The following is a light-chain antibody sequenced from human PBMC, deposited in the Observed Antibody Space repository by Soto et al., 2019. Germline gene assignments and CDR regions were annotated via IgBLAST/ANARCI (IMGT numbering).Light chain of an antibody. J-gene: IGLJ3*02. V-gene: IGLV6-57*03. CDR1: SGSIVSNF. CDR3: QPYDRNNQV. CDR2: END. Sequence: NFMLTQPHSVSESPGKTVTISCTRSSGSIVSNFVQWYQQRPGSAPTPVIYENDQRPSGVPDRFSGSIDSSSNSASLTISGLKTEDEADYYCQPYDRNNQVFGGGTKVTVL.